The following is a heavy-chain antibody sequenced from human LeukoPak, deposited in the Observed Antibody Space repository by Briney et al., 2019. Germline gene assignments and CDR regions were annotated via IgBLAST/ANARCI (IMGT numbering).Heavy chain of an antibody. CDR1: GGSISSYY. Sequence: PSETLSLTCTVSGGSISSYYWSWIRQPPGKGLEWIGYIYYSGSTNYNPSLKSRVTISVDTSKNQFSLKLSSVTAADTAVYYCARDGDGDYYFDYWGQGTLVTVSS. CDR3: ARDGDGDYYFDY. CDR2: IYYSGST. V-gene: IGHV4-59*01. J-gene: IGHJ4*02. D-gene: IGHD4-17*01.